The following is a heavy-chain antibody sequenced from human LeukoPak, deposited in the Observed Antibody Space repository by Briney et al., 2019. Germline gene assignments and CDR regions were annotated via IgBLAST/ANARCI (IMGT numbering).Heavy chain of an antibody. Sequence: ASVKVSCKASGYTFTSYGISWVRQAPGQGREWMGWISAYNGKTIYEQKLQVRVTMTTDPSTSTAYMELRRLRSDDTGVYYCATGLLEYEDIWTVYTGTDFWCEGTTVTVSS. J-gene: IGHJ6*04. D-gene: IGHD3/OR15-3a*01. CDR3: ATGLLEYEDIWTVYTGTDF. CDR1: GYTFTSYG. V-gene: IGHV1-18*01. CDR2: ISAYNGKT.